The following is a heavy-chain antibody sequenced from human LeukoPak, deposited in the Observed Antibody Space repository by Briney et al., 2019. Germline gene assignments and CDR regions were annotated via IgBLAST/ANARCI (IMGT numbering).Heavy chain of an antibody. CDR3: ASDPWWEAVADDAFDI. J-gene: IGHJ3*02. V-gene: IGHV1-2*02. CDR2: INPNSGDT. CDR1: GYTFTGYY. D-gene: IGHD6-19*01. Sequence: ASVKVSCKASGYTFTGYYMHWVRQAPGQGLEWMGWINPNSGDTNYAQKFQGRVTMTRDTSISTAYMELSRLRSDDTAVYYCASDPWWEAVADDAFDIWGQGTMVTVSS.